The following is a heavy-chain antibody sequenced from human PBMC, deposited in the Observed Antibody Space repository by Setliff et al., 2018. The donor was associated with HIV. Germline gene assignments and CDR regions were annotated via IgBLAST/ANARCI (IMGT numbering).Heavy chain of an antibody. CDR1: DGSFSSDY. D-gene: IGHD3-22*01. J-gene: IGHJ4*02. CDR2: IYYNGNT. CDR3: ARGGSYDTFDY. V-gene: IGHV4-59*04. Sequence: SETLSLTCTVSDGSFSSDYWTWIRQTPGKGLEWIGTIYYNGNTFYDPSLKSRVTISIDMSKNQFSLKLTSVAAAATAVYYCARGGSYDTFDYWGQGTLVTVSS.